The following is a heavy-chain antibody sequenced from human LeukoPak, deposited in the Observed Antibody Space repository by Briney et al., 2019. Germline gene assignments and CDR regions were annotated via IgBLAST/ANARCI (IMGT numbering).Heavy chain of an antibody. CDR3: ARERTLEYCDTYSRLNWFDP. J-gene: IGHJ5*02. CDR2: ISAYNGNT. V-gene: IGHV1-18*01. D-gene: IGHD3-22*01. Sequence: EASVKVSCKASGYTFTSYGISWVRQAPGQGLEWMGWISAYNGNTNYAQKLQGRVTMTTDTSTSTAYMELRSLRSDDTAVYYCARERTLEYCDTYSRLNWFDPWGQGTLVTVSS. CDR1: GYTFTSYG.